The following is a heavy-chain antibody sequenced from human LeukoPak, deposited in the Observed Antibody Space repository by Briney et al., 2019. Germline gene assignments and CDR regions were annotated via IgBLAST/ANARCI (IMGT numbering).Heavy chain of an antibody. CDR1: GGSISSYY. CDR3: ARDLGRGYYYGSGGFDP. Sequence: ASQSLSLTCTVSGGSISSYYCSWIRQPPGKGLEWLGYIYYSGSTNYNTSLKSRVAISVDPSKKQFSLKLSSVTAADTAVYYCARDLGRGYYYGSGGFDPWGQGTLVTVSS. J-gene: IGHJ5*02. V-gene: IGHV4-59*01. D-gene: IGHD3-10*01. CDR2: IYYSGST.